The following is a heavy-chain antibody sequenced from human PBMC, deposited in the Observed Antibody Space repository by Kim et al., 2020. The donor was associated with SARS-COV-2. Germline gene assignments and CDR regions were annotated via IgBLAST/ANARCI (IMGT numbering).Heavy chain of an antibody. D-gene: IGHD3-10*01. CDR2: IIPIFGTA. V-gene: IGHV1-69*06. Sequence: SVKVSCKASGGTFSSYAISWVRQAPGQGLEWMGGIIPIFGTANYAQKFQGRVTITADKSTSTAYMELSSLRSEDTAVYYCARRSGKMVRGVIIRGYDAFDIWGQGTMVTVSS. CDR1: GGTFSSYA. J-gene: IGHJ3*02. CDR3: ARRSGKMVRGVIIRGYDAFDI.